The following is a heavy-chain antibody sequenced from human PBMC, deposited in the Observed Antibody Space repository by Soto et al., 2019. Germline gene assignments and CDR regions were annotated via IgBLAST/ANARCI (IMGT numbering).Heavy chain of an antibody. V-gene: IGHV3-33*01. CDR2: IWYDGSNK. J-gene: IGHJ4*02. CDR1: GFTFSSYG. D-gene: IGHD5-18*01. Sequence: QVQLVESGGGVVQPGRSLRLSCAASGFTFSSYGMHWVRQAPGKGLEWVAVIWYDGSNKYYADSVKGRFTISRDNSKNTLYLQMNSLRAEDTAVYYCARDQGRGYSYGFDYWGQGTLDTVSS. CDR3: ARDQGRGYSYGFDY.